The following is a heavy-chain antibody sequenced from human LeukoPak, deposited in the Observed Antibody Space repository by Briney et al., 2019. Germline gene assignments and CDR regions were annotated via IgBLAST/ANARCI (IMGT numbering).Heavy chain of an antibody. Sequence: GGSLRLSCVASGFTFSSYGMSWVRQAPGKGLEWVSGISGSGGSTYYADSVKGRFTISGDNSKNTLYLQMNSLRAEDTAIYYCANGWGSGHDWDYWGQGTLVTVSS. CDR2: ISGSGGST. V-gene: IGHV3-23*01. CDR3: ANGWGSGHDWDY. D-gene: IGHD5-12*01. CDR1: GFTFSSYG. J-gene: IGHJ4*02.